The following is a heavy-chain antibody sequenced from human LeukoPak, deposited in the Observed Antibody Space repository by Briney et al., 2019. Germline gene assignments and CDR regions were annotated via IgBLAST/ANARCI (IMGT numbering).Heavy chain of an antibody. Sequence: KPSETLSLTCTVSGGSISSYYWSWIRQPPGKGLEWIGYIYYSGSTNYNPSLKSRVTISVDTSKNQFSLKLSSVTAADTAVYYCARGGYSYGCYGMDVWGQGTTVTVSS. CDR1: GGSISSYY. CDR3: ARGGYSYGCYGMDV. V-gene: IGHV4-59*01. D-gene: IGHD5-18*01. J-gene: IGHJ6*02. CDR2: IYYSGST.